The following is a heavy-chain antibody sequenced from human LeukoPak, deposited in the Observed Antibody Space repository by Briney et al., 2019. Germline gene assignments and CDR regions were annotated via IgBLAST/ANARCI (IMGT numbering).Heavy chain of an antibody. D-gene: IGHD3-10*01. CDR2: ISGSGDST. J-gene: IGHJ3*02. Sequence: GGALRLSCAASGLTFSSDGMNWVRQAPGKGLEWVSAISGSGDSTYHADSVRGRFTVSRDNSKNTLYLQMKSLSAEDTAVYYCAKVTGSGSYLADAFDIWGHGTVVTVSS. V-gene: IGHV3-23*01. CDR3: AKVTGSGSYLADAFDI. CDR1: GLTFSSDG.